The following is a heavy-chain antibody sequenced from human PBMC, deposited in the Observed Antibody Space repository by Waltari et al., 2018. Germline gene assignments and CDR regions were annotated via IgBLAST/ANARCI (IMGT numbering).Heavy chain of an antibody. Sequence: EVQLVESGGCLVKPGGSLILSCAASGFTFSSHSMNWVRQAPGKGLEWVSSISSSSNYIYYADSVKGRFTISRDNAKNSLYLQMNSLRADDTAVYYCARDSSILDYWGQGTLVTVSS. V-gene: IGHV3-21*01. D-gene: IGHD3-3*02. CDR2: ISSSSNYI. CDR3: ARDSSILDY. J-gene: IGHJ4*02. CDR1: GFTFSSHS.